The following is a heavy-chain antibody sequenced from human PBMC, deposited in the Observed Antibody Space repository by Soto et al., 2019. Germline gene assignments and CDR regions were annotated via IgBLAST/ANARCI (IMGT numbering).Heavy chain of an antibody. CDR2: ISNDGDDK. Sequence: QVQLVESGGGVVQPGRSLRLSCAASGFTFNNYGIHWVRQAPGKGLEWVAVISNDGDDKYYADSVKGRFTISRDNSMNTLYLQINSLRPDDTDMYYCAKEGIELWSAFDYWGQGTLVTVSS. CDR3: AKEGIELWSAFDY. D-gene: IGHD3-10*01. V-gene: IGHV3-30*18. CDR1: GFTFNNYG. J-gene: IGHJ4*02.